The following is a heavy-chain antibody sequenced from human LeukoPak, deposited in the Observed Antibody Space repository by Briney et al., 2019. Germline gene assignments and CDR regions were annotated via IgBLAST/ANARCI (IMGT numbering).Heavy chain of an antibody. CDR2: IIPVFATP. J-gene: IGHJ4*02. CDR1: GGTSSSYG. V-gene: IGHV1-69*05. D-gene: IGHD1-26*01. CDR3: ARATGIVAATLDY. Sequence: ASVKVSCKSSGGTSSSYGVNWVRQAPGQGLEWMGGIIPVFATPNFAQKFQGRVTISTDESASTAYMELHSLRSEDTAVYFCARATGIVAATLDYWGQGTLVTVSS.